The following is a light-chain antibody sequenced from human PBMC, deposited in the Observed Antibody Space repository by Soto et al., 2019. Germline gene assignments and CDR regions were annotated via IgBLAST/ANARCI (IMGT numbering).Light chain of an antibody. Sequence: QTVVTQEPSLTVSPGGTVTLTCASSTGAVTSDYYPNWFQQRPGQAPTVLIYSTMNKHSWTPARFSGSLLGGKAALTLSGAEPEDEADYYCLIYYGDGWVFGGGTKVTVL. CDR1: TGAVTSDYY. CDR2: STM. CDR3: LIYYGDGWV. V-gene: IGLV7-43*01. J-gene: IGLJ3*02.